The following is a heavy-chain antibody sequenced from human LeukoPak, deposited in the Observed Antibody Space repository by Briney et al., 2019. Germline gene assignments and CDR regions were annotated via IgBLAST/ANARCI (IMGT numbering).Heavy chain of an antibody. V-gene: IGHV5-51*01. CDR2: IYPADSDI. Sequence: GESLKISCKGSGYSINNYWIGWVRQMPGKGLEWMGIIYPADSDIRYSPSFQGQVTISADKSISTAYLQWSSLKASDTAMYYCTRQEYCSGGSCYTWFDPWGQGTLVTVSS. D-gene: IGHD2-15*01. CDR1: GYSINNYW. CDR3: TRQEYCSGGSCYTWFDP. J-gene: IGHJ5*02.